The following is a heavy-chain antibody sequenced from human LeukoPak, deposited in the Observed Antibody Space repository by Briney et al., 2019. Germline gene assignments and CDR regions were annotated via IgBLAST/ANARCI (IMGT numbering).Heavy chain of an antibody. CDR1: GVTFRSFT. CDR2: IISILGIA. V-gene: IGHV1-69*04. D-gene: IGHD3-9*01. Sequence: SVKVSCKASGVTFRSFTISWVRPAPGQGLEWMGRIISILGIATSAKQFQGRVTITADKSTSTAYMELSSLRSEETAVYYCAREGVYYDIWTGYYTADGMDVWGQGTTVTVSS. J-gene: IGHJ6*02. CDR3: AREGVYYDIWTGYYTADGMDV.